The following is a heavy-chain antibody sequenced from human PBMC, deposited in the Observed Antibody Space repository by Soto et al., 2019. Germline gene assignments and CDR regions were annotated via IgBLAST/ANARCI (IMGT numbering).Heavy chain of an antibody. Sequence: AGGSLRLSCAASGFTFSSYSMNWVRQAPGKGLEWVSSISSSSSYIYYADSVKGRFTISRDNAKNSLYLQMNSLRAEDTAVYYCAREMYSSSWPLDHYGMDVRGQGTTVTVSS. CDR3: AREMYSSSWPLDHYGMDV. V-gene: IGHV3-21*01. CDR1: GFTFSSYS. J-gene: IGHJ6*02. CDR2: ISSSSSYI. D-gene: IGHD6-13*01.